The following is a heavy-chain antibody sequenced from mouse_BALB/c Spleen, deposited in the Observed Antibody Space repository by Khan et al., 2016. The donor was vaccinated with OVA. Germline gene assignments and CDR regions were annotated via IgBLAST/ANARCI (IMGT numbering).Heavy chain of an antibody. J-gene: IGHJ2*01. CDR2: INPSTGYT. Sequence: QVQLQQSGAELAKPGASVKMSCKASGYTFINYWILWVKQRPGPGLEWIGYINPSTGYTEYNQNFKYKATLTADKSSSTAYMQLSSLTSEDSAVYYCARRGLRWDFDYWGQGTTLTVSS. CDR1: GYTFINYW. D-gene: IGHD1-1*01. V-gene: IGHV1-7*01. CDR3: ARRGLRWDFDY.